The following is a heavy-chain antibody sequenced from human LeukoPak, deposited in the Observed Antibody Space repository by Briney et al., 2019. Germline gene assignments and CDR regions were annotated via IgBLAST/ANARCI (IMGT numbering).Heavy chain of an antibody. D-gene: IGHD2-21*02. CDR1: GGSISSGGYY. CDR3: ARHVKLGGYCGGDCYSFDY. CDR2: IYHSGST. Sequence: SETLSLTCTVSGGSISSGGYYWSWIRQPPGKGLEWIGYIYHSGSTYYNPSLKSRVTISVDRSKNQFSLKLSSVTAADTAVYYCARHVKLGGYCGGDCYSFDYWGQGTLVTVSS. V-gene: IGHV4-30-2*01. J-gene: IGHJ4*02.